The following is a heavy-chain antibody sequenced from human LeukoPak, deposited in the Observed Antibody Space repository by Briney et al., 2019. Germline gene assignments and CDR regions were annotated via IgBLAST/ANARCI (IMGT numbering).Heavy chain of an antibody. D-gene: IGHD4-11*01. V-gene: IGHV4-34*01. J-gene: IGHJ3*02. CDR3: ARVRTVTTYAFDI. CDR1: GGSFSGYY. CDR2: INHSGST. Sequence: SETLSLTCAVYGGSFSGYYWSWIRQPPGKGLEWIGEINHSGSTNYNPSLKSRVTISVDTSKNQFSLKLSSVTAADTAVYYCARVRTVTTYAFDIWGQGTMVTVSS.